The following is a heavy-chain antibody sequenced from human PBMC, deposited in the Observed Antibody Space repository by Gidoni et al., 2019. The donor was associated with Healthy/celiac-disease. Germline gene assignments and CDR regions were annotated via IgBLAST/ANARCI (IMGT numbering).Heavy chain of an antibody. Sequence: QVQLVESGGGLVKPGGSLRLSCAASGFTFSDYYMSWIRQAPGKGLEWVSYISSSGSTIYYADSVKGRFTISRDNAKNSLYLQMNSLRAEDTAVYYCARDPTMYCSGGSCPADGMDVWGQGTTVTVSS. CDR3: ARDPTMYCSGGSCPADGMDV. CDR1: GFTFSDYY. D-gene: IGHD2-15*01. CDR2: ISSSGSTI. J-gene: IGHJ6*02. V-gene: IGHV3-11*01.